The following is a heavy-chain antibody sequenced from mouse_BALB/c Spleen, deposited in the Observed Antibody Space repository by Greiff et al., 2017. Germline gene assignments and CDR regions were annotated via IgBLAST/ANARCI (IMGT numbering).Heavy chain of an antibody. V-gene: IGHV1-80*01. Sequence: QVQLQQPGAELVRPGASVKLSCKASGYTFTSYWMNWVKQRPGQGLEWIGQIYPGDGDTNYNGKFKGKATLTADKSSSTAYMQLSSLTSEDSAVYFCARFDYDYYYAMDYWGQGTSVTVSS. CDR2: IYPGDGDT. J-gene: IGHJ4*01. CDR3: ARFDYDYYYAMDY. CDR1: GYTFTSYW. D-gene: IGHD2-4*01.